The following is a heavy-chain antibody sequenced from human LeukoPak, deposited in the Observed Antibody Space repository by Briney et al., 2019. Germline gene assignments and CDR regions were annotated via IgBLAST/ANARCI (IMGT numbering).Heavy chain of an antibody. CDR1: GFTFSSYG. CDR2: IRYDGSNK. J-gene: IGHJ4*02. Sequence: PGGSLRLSCAASGFTFSSYGMHWVHQAPGKGLEWVAFIRYDGSNKYYADSVKGRFTISRDNSKNTLYLQMNSLRAEDTAVYYCAKGTDSSGWYKDYWGQGTLVTVSS. D-gene: IGHD6-19*01. CDR3: AKGTDSSGWYKDY. V-gene: IGHV3-30*02.